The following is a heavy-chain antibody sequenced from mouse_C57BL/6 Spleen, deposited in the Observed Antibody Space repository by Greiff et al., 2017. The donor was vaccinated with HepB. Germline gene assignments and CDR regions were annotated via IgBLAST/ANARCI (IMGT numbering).Heavy chain of an antibody. CDR2: ISSGSSTI. V-gene: IGHV5-17*01. CDR3: ATGTGPLRAMDY. CDR1: GFTFSDYG. J-gene: IGHJ4*01. Sequence: EVQLVESGGGLVKPGGSLKLSCAASGFTFSDYGMHWVRQAPEKGLEWVAYISSGSSTIYYADTVKGRFTISRDNAKNTLFLQMTSLRSEDTAMYYSATGTGPLRAMDYWGQGTSVTVSS. D-gene: IGHD2-14*01.